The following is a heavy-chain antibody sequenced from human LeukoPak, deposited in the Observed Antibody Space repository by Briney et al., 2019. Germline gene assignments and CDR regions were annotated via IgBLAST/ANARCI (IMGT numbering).Heavy chain of an antibody. CDR1: GGSISSYY. D-gene: IGHD3-10*01. CDR3: ARYVVYGSGKYYDY. J-gene: IGHJ4*02. V-gene: IGHV4-39*01. Sequence: SETLSLTCTVSGGSISSYYWSWIRQPPGKGLEWIASIKYSVSNYYTTSLKSRVTIPVDTSEIQFSLKLSSVTAADTAVYYCARYVVYGSGKYYDYWGQGTLVTVSS. CDR2: IKYSVSN.